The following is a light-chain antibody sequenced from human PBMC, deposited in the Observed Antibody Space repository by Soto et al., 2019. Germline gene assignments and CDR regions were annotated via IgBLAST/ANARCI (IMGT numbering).Light chain of an antibody. Sequence: EVVMTQSPATLSVSLGDRATLSCRASQSVSSNLAWYQQKPGQGPRLLIYGASTRATGIPTRFSGSGSGTEFTLTISSLQYEDFEVYYCQQYNNWPLTLGGGTKVDIK. J-gene: IGKJ4*01. CDR3: QQYNNWPLT. CDR1: QSVSSN. V-gene: IGKV3-15*01. CDR2: GAS.